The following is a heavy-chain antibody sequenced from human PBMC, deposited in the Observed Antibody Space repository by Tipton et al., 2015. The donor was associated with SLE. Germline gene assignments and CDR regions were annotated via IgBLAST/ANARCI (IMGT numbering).Heavy chain of an antibody. D-gene: IGHD3-16*01. CDR3: ARELIPLYGMDV. V-gene: IGHV3-30*04. CDR1: GFTFSSYA. Sequence: QVQLVQSGGGVVQPGRSLRLSCAASGFTFSSYAMHWVRQAPGKGLEWVAVISYDGSNKYYADSVKGRFTISRDNSKNTLYLQMNSLRAEDTAVYYCARELIPLYGMDVWGQGTTVTVSS. J-gene: IGHJ6*02. CDR2: ISYDGSNK.